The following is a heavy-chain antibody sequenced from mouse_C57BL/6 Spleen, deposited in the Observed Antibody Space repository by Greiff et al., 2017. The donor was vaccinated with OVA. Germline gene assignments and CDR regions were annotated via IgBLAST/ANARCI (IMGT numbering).Heavy chain of an antibody. CDR3: ARNRDSSGYWFAY. Sequence: VKLVESGPGLVQPSQSLSITCTVSGFSLTSYGVHWVRQSPGKGLEWLGVIWSGGSTDYNAAFISRLSISKDNSKSQVFFKMNSLQADDTAIYYCARNRDSSGYWFAYWGQGTLVTVSA. J-gene: IGHJ3*01. V-gene: IGHV2-2*01. CDR1: GFSLTSYG. D-gene: IGHD3-2*02. CDR2: IWSGGST.